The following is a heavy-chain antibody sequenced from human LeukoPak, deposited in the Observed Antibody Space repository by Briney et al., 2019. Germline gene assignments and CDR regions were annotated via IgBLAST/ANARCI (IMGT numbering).Heavy chain of an antibody. Sequence: PSETLSLTCTVSGGSISSYYWSWIRQPPGKGLEWIGYIYYSGSTNYNPSLKSRVTISVDTSKNQFSLKLSSVTAADTAVYYCARSMVRGVIYFDYWGQGTLVTVSS. CDR2: IYYSGST. CDR3: ARSMVRGVIYFDY. V-gene: IGHV4-59*01. D-gene: IGHD3-10*01. CDR1: GGSISSYY. J-gene: IGHJ4*02.